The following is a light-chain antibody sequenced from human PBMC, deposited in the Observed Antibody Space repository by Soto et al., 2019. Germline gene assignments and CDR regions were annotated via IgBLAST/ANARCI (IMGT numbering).Light chain of an antibody. Sequence: DIQMTQSPSSLSASVGDRVTIACQASEDINNYLSWFQQKPGKAPKLLIYDASKLEAGVPSRFSGSGSGADFTFTISSLQAEDIATYFCQQYDDLPYTFGLGTKLEIK. CDR2: DAS. J-gene: IGKJ2*01. V-gene: IGKV1-33*01. CDR3: QQYDDLPYT. CDR1: EDINNY.